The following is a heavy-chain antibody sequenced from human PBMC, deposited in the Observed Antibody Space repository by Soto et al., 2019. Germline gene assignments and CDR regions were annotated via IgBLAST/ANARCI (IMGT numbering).Heavy chain of an antibody. CDR2: IYYSGST. Sequence: PSETLSLTSTVSGGSISSGGYYWSWIRQHPGKGLEWIGYIYYSGSTYYNPSLKSRVTISVDTSKNQFSLKLSSVTAADTAVYYCARGRKRDYYDFWSGYYEPLDAFDIWGQGTMVT. CDR3: ARGRKRDYYDFWSGYYEPLDAFDI. D-gene: IGHD3-3*01. V-gene: IGHV4-31*03. CDR1: GGSISSGGYY. J-gene: IGHJ3*02.